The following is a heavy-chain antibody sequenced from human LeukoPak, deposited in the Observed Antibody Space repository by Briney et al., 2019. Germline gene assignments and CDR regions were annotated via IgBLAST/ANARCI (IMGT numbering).Heavy chain of an antibody. CDR1: GGSFSGYY. Sequence: SETLSLTCAVYGGSFSGYYWSWIRQPPGKGLEWIGEINHSGSTNYNPSLKSRVTISVDTSKNQFSLKLSSVTAADTAVYYCARAGLVVSPDWFDPWGQGTLVTVSS. CDR3: ARAGLVVSPDWFDP. CDR2: INHSGST. D-gene: IGHD3-22*01. V-gene: IGHV4-34*01. J-gene: IGHJ5*02.